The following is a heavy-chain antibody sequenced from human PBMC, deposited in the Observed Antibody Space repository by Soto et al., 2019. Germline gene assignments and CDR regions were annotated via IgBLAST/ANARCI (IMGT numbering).Heavy chain of an antibody. D-gene: IGHD3-16*01. J-gene: IGHJ4*02. CDR1: GDSLHRSDAA. V-gene: IGHV6-1*01. CDR2: TYYRSKWLH. CDR3: AEGFALFN. Sequence: PSQTLSLTCAISGDSLHRSDAAWNWIRQSPSRGLEWLGRTYYRSKWLHDYAVSVRGRITINPDTSKTQFSLQLNSVTPEDTAIYYCAEGFALFNWGQGTLVTVSS.